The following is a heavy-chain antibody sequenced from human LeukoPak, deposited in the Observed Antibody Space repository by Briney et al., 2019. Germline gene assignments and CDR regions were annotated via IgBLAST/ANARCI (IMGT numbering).Heavy chain of an antibody. CDR3: AKDRSTYYYDSSGFYPDAFDI. D-gene: IGHD3-22*01. Sequence: GGSLRLSCATSGFTFSSYGIHWVRQAPGKGLEWVAVISYDGSNKYYADSVKGRFTISRGNSKNTLYLQMNSLRVEDTAVYYCAKDRSTYYYDSSGFYPDAFDIWGQGTMVTVSS. CDR2: ISYDGSNK. J-gene: IGHJ3*02. CDR1: GFTFSSYG. V-gene: IGHV3-30*18.